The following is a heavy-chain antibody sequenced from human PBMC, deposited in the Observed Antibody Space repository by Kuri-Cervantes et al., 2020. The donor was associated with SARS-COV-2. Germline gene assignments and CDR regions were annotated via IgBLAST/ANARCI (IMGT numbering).Heavy chain of an antibody. CDR2: IYSGGST. CDR3: AREKLAGYYYMDV. D-gene: IGHD1-1*01. J-gene: IGHJ6*03. Sequence: GGSLRLSCAASGFTVSSNYMSWVRQAPGKGLEWVSVIYSGGSTYYADSVKGRFTISRDNSKNTLYLQMNSLRAEDTAVYYCAREKLAGYYYMDVWGKGTTVTVSS. V-gene: IGHV3-53*05. CDR1: GFTVSSNY.